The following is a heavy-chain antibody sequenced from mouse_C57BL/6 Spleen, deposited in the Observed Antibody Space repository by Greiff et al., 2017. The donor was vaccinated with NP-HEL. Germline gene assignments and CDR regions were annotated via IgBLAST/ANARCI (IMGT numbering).Heavy chain of an antibody. J-gene: IGHJ4*01. Sequence: EVMLVESGGGLVQPGGSLSLSCAASGFTFTDYYMSWVRQPPGKALEWLGFIRNKANGYTTEYSASVKGRFTISRDNSQSILYLQMNALRAEDSATYYCASGGDYYAMDYWGQGTSVTVSS. V-gene: IGHV7-3*01. CDR1: GFTFTDYY. CDR3: ASGGDYYAMDY. CDR2: IRNKANGYTT.